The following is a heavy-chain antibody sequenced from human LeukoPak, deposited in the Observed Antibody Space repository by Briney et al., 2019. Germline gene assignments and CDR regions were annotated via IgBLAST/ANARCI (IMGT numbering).Heavy chain of an antibody. CDR3: ATASTVTTEYYFDY. CDR2: FDPEDGET. J-gene: IGHJ4*02. CDR1: GYTLTELS. D-gene: IGHD4-17*01. Sequence: ASVKVSCKVSGYTLTELSMHWVRQAPGKGLEWMGGFDPEDGETIYAQKFQGRATMTEDTSTDTAYMELSSLRSEDTAVYYCATASTVTTEYYFDYWGQGTLVTVSS. V-gene: IGHV1-24*01.